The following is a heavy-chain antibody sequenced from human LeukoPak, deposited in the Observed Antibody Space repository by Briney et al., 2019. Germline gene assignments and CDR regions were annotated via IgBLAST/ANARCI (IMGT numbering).Heavy chain of an antibody. CDR2: ISSSSSST. Sequence: EGSLRLSCAASGFTFSAYSMNWVRQAPGKGLERVSDISSSSSSTNYADSVKGRFTISRDNAKKSLYLQMNSLRDEDTAVYYCARLHCSGGSCRDYWGQGTLVTVSS. V-gene: IGHV3-48*02. CDR1: GFTFSAYS. CDR3: ARLHCSGGSCRDY. D-gene: IGHD2-15*01. J-gene: IGHJ4*02.